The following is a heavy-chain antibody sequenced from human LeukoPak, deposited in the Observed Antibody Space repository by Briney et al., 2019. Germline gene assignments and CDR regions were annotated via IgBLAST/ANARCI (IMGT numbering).Heavy chain of an antibody. Sequence: SETLSLTCTVSGYSISNNFYWAWIRQPPGKGLEWIGYIYYSGSTNYNPSLKSRVTISVDTSKNQFSLKLSSVTAADTAVYYCARDPRVGATGAFDIWGQGTMVTVSS. J-gene: IGHJ3*02. CDR2: IYYSGST. V-gene: IGHV4-59*01. D-gene: IGHD1-26*01. CDR1: GYSISNNFY. CDR3: ARDPRVGATGAFDI.